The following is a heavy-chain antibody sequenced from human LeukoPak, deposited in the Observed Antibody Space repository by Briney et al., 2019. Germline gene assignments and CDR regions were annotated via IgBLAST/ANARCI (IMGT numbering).Heavy chain of an antibody. Sequence: ASVKVSCKAPGYTFTSYGFSWVRQAPGQGLEWMGWISAYNGNTNYARKLQGRVTMTTDTSTSTAYMELRSLRSDDTAVYYCARDPRGKWELLGDWGQGTLVTVSS. CDR3: ARDPRGKWELLGD. V-gene: IGHV1-18*01. CDR1: GYTFTSYG. J-gene: IGHJ4*02. D-gene: IGHD1-26*01. CDR2: ISAYNGNT.